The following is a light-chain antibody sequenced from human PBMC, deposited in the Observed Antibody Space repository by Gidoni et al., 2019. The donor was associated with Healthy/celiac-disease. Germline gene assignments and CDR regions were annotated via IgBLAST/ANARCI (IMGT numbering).Light chain of an antibody. CDR2: EVS. V-gene: IGLV2-14*01. J-gene: IGLJ3*02. CDR1: SSDVGGYNY. CDR3: SSYTSSSTPV. Sequence: QSALTQPASVSGSSGQSIIISCTGTSSDVGGYNYVSWYQQHPGKAPKLMIYEVSNRPSGVPDRLSGSKSGNTASLTISGLQAEDEADYYCSSYTSSSTPVFGGGTKLTVL.